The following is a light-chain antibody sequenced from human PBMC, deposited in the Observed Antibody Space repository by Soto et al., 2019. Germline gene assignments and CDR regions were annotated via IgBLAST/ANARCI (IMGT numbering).Light chain of an antibody. Sequence: VLTQSPGTLSLSPGEKATLSCRASQTVSRNYLAWYQQKPGQAPRLLISGISTRATGIPDRFSGGGSGTDFTLTISRLEPEDFAVYYCQQYDGSPITFGQGTRLEIK. CDR3: QQYDGSPIT. V-gene: IGKV3-20*01. CDR1: QTVSRNY. J-gene: IGKJ5*01. CDR2: GIS.